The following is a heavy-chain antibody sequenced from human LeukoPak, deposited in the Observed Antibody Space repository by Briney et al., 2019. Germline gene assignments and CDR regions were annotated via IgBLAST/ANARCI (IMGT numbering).Heavy chain of an antibody. J-gene: IGHJ4*02. D-gene: IGHD3-16*01. Sequence: GGSLRLSCAASGFTFSTYSMNWVRQAPGKGLEWVSYISTSSSTIYYADSVKGRFTISRDDAKNSLYLQTNSLRAEDTAVYYCARDPPSGGFDSWGQGTLVTVSS. CDR1: GFTFSTYS. CDR3: ARDPPSGGFDS. V-gene: IGHV3-48*01. CDR2: ISTSSSTI.